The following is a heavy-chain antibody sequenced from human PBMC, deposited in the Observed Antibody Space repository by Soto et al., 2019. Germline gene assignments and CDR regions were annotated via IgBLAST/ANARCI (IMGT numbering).Heavy chain of an antibody. Sequence: SETLSLTCTVSGYSINSGYIWGWVRRPPGQGLGWIGSRYSTGTTYYNPSLRRRVKMSVDTSKNQLSLVLRSVTAADTAVYYCVARATVVNSPWFDPWGQGTQVTVSS. CDR2: RYSTGTT. CDR3: VARATVVNSPWFDP. CDR1: GYSINSGYI. V-gene: IGHV4-38-2*02. D-gene: IGHD1-1*01. J-gene: IGHJ5*02.